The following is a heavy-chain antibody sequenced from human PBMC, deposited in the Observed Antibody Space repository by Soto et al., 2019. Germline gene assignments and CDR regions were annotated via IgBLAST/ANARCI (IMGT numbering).Heavy chain of an antibody. D-gene: IGHD5-12*01. CDR2: INYSGST. Sequence: SETLSLTCTVSGGSISSSSYYWGWISQPPGKGLEWIGRINYSGSTNYNPSLKSRVTISVDTSKNQFSLKLSSVTAADTAVYYCARGTVATIHRPIDYWGQGTLVTVSS. V-gene: IGHV4-39*07. CDR3: ARGTVATIHRPIDY. J-gene: IGHJ4*02. CDR1: GGSISSSSYY.